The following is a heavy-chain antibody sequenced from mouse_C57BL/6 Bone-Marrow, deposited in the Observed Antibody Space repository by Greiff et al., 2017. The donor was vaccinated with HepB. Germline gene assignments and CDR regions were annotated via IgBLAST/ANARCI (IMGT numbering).Heavy chain of an antibody. Sequence: VQLQQSGAELVKPGASVKISCKASGYAFSSYWMNWVKQRPGKGLEWIGQIYPGDGDTNYNGKFKGKATLTADKSSSTTYMQLSSLTSEDSAVYFCARRTVYYDYAWFAYWGQGTLVTVSA. CDR3: ARRTVYYDYAWFAY. CDR2: IYPGDGDT. D-gene: IGHD2-4*01. CDR1: GYAFSSYW. V-gene: IGHV1-80*01. J-gene: IGHJ3*01.